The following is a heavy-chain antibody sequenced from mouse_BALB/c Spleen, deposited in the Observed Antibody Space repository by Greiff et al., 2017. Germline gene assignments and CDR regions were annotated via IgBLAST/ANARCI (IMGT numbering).Heavy chain of an antibody. Sequence: EVKVVESGGGLVKPGGSLKLSCAASGFTFSSYAMSWVRQTPEKRLEWVASISSGGSTYYPDSVKGRFTISRDNARNILYLQMSSLRSEDTAMYYCARDYGYYAMDDWVQGTSVTVSS. J-gene: IGHJ4*01. CDR3: ARDYGYYAMDD. D-gene: IGHD1-1*02. V-gene: IGHV5-6-5*01. CDR1: GFTFSSYA. CDR2: ISSGGST.